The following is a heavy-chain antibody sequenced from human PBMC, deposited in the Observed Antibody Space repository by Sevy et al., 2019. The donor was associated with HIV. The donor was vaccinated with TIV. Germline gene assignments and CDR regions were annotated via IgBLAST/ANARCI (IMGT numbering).Heavy chain of an antibody. J-gene: IGHJ4*02. D-gene: IGHD2-8*01. V-gene: IGHV3-23*01. CDR1: GFTFSKYS. CDR2: FSFGCGKI. Sequence: GGSLRLSCAATGFTFSKYSMSWIRQTPGKGLEWVSTFSFGCGKINYADSVKGRFTISRDDSRNTFYLQMNSLRAEDTAIYYCAREGCTKPHDYWGQGTVVTVSS. CDR3: AREGCTKPHDY.